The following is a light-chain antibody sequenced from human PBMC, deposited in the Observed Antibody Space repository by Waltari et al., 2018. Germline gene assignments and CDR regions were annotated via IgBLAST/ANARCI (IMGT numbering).Light chain of an antibody. CDR1: SSDVGGYNS. CDR2: EVY. J-gene: IGLJ2*01. CDR3: SSYAGRDILV. Sequence: QSALTQPPSASGSPGQSVAISCTGTSSDVGGYNSVSWYQQHPGKAPRLMIYEVYKRPSGVPDRFSGSKSGNTASLTVSGLQAEDEADYYCSSYAGRDILVFGGGTRLTVL. V-gene: IGLV2-8*01.